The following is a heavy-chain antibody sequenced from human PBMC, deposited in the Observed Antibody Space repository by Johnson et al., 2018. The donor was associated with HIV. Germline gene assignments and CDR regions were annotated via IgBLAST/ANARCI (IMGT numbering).Heavy chain of an antibody. CDR1: GFTFSSYA. V-gene: IGHV3-7*01. D-gene: IGHD6-13*01. Sequence: VQLVESGGGLVQPGGSLRLSCAASGFTFSSYAMHWVRQAPGKGLEWVANIKQDGSEQYYVDSVKGRFTISRANAKNTLYLQMNSLRAEDTAVYYCARSYSSSWFDAFDIWGQGTMVTVSS. J-gene: IGHJ3*02. CDR2: IKQDGSEQ. CDR3: ARSYSSSWFDAFDI.